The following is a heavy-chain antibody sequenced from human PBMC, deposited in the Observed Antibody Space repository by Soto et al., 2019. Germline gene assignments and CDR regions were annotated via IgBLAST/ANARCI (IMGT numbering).Heavy chain of an antibody. V-gene: IGHV4-34*01. CDR2: INHSGST. CDR3: ARTLFGWGIWFDP. Sequence: SETLSLTCAVYGGSFSGYYWSWIRQPPGKGLEWIGEINHSGSTNYNPSLKSRVTISVDTSKNQFSLKLSSVTAADTAVYYCARTLFGWGIWFDPRGQGTLVT. CDR1: GGSFSGYY. D-gene: IGHD3-10*02. J-gene: IGHJ5*02.